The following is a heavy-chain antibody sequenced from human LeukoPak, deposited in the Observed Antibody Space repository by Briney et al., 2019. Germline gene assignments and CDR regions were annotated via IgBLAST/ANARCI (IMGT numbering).Heavy chain of an antibody. V-gene: IGHV1-69-2*01. CDR3: TTTNVGNSPRDY. CDR1: GYTFDDNY. J-gene: IGHJ4*02. D-gene: IGHD3-3*01. CDR2: VDPKDGET. Sequence: ASVKVSCKASGYTFDDNYKHWVQQAPGKGPEWMGFVDPKDGETVYAEKFQDRVTLSADTSIDTAYMELSSLTSEDTAMYYCTTTNVGNSPRDYWGQGTLVTVSS.